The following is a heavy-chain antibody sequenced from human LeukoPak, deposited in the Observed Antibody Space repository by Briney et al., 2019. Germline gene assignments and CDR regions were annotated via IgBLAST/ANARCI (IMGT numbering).Heavy chain of an antibody. J-gene: IGHJ5*02. CDR1: GGSFSGYY. D-gene: IGHD1-26*01. CDR3: ARGGGGSYYWGHNWFDP. Sequence: ASETLSLTCAVYGGSFSGYYWSWIRQPPGKGLEWIGEINHSGRTNYHPPLKSRVTISVDTPKNQFSLKLSSVTAADTAVYYCARGGGGSYYWGHNWFDPWGQGTLVTVSS. CDR2: INHSGRT. V-gene: IGHV4-34*01.